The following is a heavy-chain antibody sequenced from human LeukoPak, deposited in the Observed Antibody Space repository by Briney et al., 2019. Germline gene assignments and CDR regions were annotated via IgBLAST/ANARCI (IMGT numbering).Heavy chain of an antibody. CDR3: ARDDDYSSYAGS. Sequence: PGGSLRLSCAASGFTFSSYSMNWVRQAPGKGLEWVSSISSSSSYIYYADSVEGRFTISRDNAKNSLYLQMNSLRAEDTAVYYCARDDDYSSYAGSWGQGTLVTVSS. D-gene: IGHD4-11*01. J-gene: IGHJ4*02. V-gene: IGHV3-21*01. CDR1: GFTFSSYS. CDR2: ISSSSSYI.